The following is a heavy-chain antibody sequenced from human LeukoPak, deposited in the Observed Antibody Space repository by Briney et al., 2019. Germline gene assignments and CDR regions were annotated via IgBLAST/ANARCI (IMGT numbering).Heavy chain of an antibody. Sequence: ASVKVSCKTSGYPFTSYDIHWVRQAAGHGLEWMSWMTPNSEKRAYAQKFQGRVTMTTNTSIDTAYMELSSLTFDDTAIYYCARGRGWGILDSWGQGHLVTVSS. CDR2: MTPNSEKR. CDR3: ARGRGWGILDS. D-gene: IGHD6-19*01. J-gene: IGHJ4*02. CDR1: GYPFTSYD. V-gene: IGHV1-8*01.